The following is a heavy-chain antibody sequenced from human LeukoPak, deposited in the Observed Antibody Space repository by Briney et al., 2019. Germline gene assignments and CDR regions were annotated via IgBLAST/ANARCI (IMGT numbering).Heavy chain of an antibody. CDR2: IYYSGST. CDR3: ARGEQLIDY. CDR1: GGSVSSYY. Sequence: SETLCLTCAVSGGSVSSYYWSWIRQTPGKGLEWIGYIYYSGSTNYNPSLKSRVTISVDTSKNQFSLKLSSVTAADTAVYYCARGEQLIDYWGQGTLVTVSS. D-gene: IGHD6-13*01. V-gene: IGHV4-59*08. J-gene: IGHJ4*02.